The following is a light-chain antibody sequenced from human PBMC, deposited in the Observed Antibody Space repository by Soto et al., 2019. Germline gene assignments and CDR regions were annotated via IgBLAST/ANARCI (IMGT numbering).Light chain of an antibody. CDR3: ATWDDGLYGPV. CDR2: RDN. Sequence: QSVLTQPPTASGIPGQRVTISCSGSSSNIGSNPVQWYLQLPGTAPKLLIYRDNERPSGVPDRFSGSKSGTSASLAISGLHSEDEGDYHCATWDDGLYGPVFGGGTQLTVL. V-gene: IGLV1-44*01. J-gene: IGLJ3*02. CDR1: SSNIGSNP.